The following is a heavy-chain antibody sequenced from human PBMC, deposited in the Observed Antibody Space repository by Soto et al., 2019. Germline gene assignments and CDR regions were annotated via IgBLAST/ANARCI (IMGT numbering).Heavy chain of an antibody. V-gene: IGHV4-39*01. CDR3: ARLYSSSWYVYYYYYMDV. D-gene: IGHD6-13*01. J-gene: IGHJ6*03. Sequence: TSETLSLTCTVSGGSISSSSYYWGWIRHPPGKGLEWIGSIYYSGSTYYNPSLKSQVTISVDTSKNQFSMKLSSVTAADTAVNYCARLYSSSWYVYYYYYMDVWGKGTTVTVSS. CDR1: GGSISSSSYY. CDR2: IYYSGST.